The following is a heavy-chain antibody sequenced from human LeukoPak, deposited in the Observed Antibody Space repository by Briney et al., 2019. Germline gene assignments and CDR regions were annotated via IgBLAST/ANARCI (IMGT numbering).Heavy chain of an antibody. CDR2: ISYDGSNK. CDR1: GFTFSDYW. Sequence: GGSLRLSCAASGFTFSDYWMLWVRQAPGKGLEWVAVISYDGSNKYYADSVKGRFTISRDNSKNTLYLQMNSLRAEDTAVYYCASKMATPDPDYWGQGTLVTVSS. J-gene: IGHJ4*02. D-gene: IGHD5-24*01. V-gene: IGHV3-30*03. CDR3: ASKMATPDPDY.